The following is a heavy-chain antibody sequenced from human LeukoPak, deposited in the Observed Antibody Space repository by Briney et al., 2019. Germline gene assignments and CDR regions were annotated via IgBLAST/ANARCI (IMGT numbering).Heavy chain of an antibody. Sequence: ASVKVSCKASGYMFTSYGINWVRQAPGQGLEWMGWISSYDGNTNYAQRLQGRVTMTTDPSTCTAYMELRSLRSDDTAVYYCARGHRYCTNGVCYDYWGQGTLVTVSS. CDR1: GYMFTSYG. D-gene: IGHD2-8*01. V-gene: IGHV1-18*01. CDR2: ISSYDGNT. J-gene: IGHJ4*02. CDR3: ARGHRYCTNGVCYDY.